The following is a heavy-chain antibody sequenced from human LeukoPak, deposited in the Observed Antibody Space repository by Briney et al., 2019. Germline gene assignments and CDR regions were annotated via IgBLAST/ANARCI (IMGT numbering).Heavy chain of an antibody. Sequence: LETLSLTCAVYGGSFSGYYWSWIRQPPGKGLEWIGEINHSGSTNYNPSLKSRVTISVDTSKNQFSLKLSSVTAADTAVYYCASTVTLRKDAFDIWGQGTMVTVSS. CDR2: INHSGST. V-gene: IGHV4-34*01. CDR3: ASTVTLRKDAFDI. D-gene: IGHD4-17*01. J-gene: IGHJ3*02. CDR1: GGSFSGYY.